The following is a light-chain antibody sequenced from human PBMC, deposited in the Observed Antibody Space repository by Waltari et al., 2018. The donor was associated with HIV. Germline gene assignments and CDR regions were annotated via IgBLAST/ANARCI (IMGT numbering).Light chain of an antibody. J-gene: IGLJ1*01. Sequence: QSVLTQPASVSGSPGQSITISCSGTRSDVGAYNLVSWSRQNPGKAPQVIIFQDTKRPSGISDRFSGSKSGKTASLTISGLRLEEQGNYYCCSYAGRNTYVFGSGTEVSVL. CDR3: CSYAGRNTYV. V-gene: IGLV2-23*01. CDR1: RSDVGAYNL. CDR2: QDT.